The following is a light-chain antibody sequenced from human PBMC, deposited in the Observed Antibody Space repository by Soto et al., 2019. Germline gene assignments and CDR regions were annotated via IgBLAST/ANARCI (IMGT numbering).Light chain of an antibody. V-gene: IGLV2-14*01. CDR2: DVN. Sequence: QSVLSQPASVSGSPGQSITISCTGTSRDVGANEYVAWYQQRPDTAPKLMIYDVNNRPSGVSNRFSGSKSGNTASLTISGLQADDEADYYCSSYTARYTLVFGGGTQLTVL. J-gene: IGLJ2*01. CDR3: SSYTARYTLV. CDR1: SRDVGANEY.